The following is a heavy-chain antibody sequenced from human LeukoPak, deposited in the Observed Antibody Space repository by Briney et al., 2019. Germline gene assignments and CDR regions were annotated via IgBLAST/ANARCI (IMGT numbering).Heavy chain of an antibody. Sequence: SETLSLTCAVYGGSFSGYYWSWIRQHPGKGLEWIGYIYYSGSTNYNPSLKSRVTISVDTSKNQFSLKLSSVTAADTAVYYCASARGRSGYYFYFDYWGQGTLVTVSS. CDR1: GGSFSGYY. J-gene: IGHJ4*02. V-gene: IGHV4-59*01. D-gene: IGHD3-22*01. CDR2: IYYSGST. CDR3: ASARGRSGYYFYFDY.